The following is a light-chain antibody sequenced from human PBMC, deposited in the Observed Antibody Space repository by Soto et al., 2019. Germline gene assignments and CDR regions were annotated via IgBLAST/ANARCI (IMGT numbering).Light chain of an antibody. V-gene: IGKV1-39*01. CDR1: QSISRN. Sequence: DIQMTQSPSSLSASVGDRVTITCRARQSISRNVNWYPHKPGKAPKLLIYAASILQSGVPSRLSGSGSGTDFTLTISSLHPEAFATYYCQQSYSTPFTVGPGPKVDIK. CDR3: QQSYSTPFT. J-gene: IGKJ3*01. CDR2: AAS.